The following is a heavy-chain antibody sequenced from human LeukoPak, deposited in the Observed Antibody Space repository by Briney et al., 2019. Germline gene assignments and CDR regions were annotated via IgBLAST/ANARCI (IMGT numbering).Heavy chain of an antibody. CDR1: GFTFSSHA. J-gene: IGHJ4*02. CDR2: IYSGGSI. V-gene: IGHV3-23*03. Sequence: GGSLRLSCAASGFTFSSHAMSWVRQAPGKGLEWVSVIYSGGSIYYADSVKGRFTISRDNSKNTLYLQMNSLRAEDTAVYYCAKDLLEQQLVPNYFDYWGQGTLVTVSS. D-gene: IGHD6-13*01. CDR3: AKDLLEQQLVPNYFDY.